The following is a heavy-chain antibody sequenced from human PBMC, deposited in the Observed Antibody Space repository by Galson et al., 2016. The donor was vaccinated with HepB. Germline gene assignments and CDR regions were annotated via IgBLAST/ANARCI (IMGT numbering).Heavy chain of an antibody. Sequence: QSGAEVKKPGESLRISCKGSGYSFTSYWISWVRQMPGKGLEWMGRIDPSDSYTNYSPSFQGHVTISADKSISTAYLQLSSLTASDTAMYYCAGGHYGSGRFYRFDNGGQGTLVTVSS. V-gene: IGHV5-10-1*01. J-gene: IGHJ4*02. CDR3: AGGHYGSGRFYRFDN. CDR1: GYSFTSYW. CDR2: IDPSDSYT. D-gene: IGHD3-10*01.